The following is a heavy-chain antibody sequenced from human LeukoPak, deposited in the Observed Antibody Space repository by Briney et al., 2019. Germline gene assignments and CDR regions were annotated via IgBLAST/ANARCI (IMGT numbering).Heavy chain of an antibody. V-gene: IGHV3-74*01. CDR2: ISPDGSST. Sequence: GGSLRLSCAASGFTFSSYWMLWVRQTPGQGLVWVSRISPDGSSTSYADSVKGRFTISRDNAKNTLYLQMNSLRAEDTAVYYCTRDGFQLLPFDYWGQGTLVTASS. CDR3: TRDGFQLLPFDY. J-gene: IGHJ4*02. D-gene: IGHD6-13*01. CDR1: GFTFSSYW.